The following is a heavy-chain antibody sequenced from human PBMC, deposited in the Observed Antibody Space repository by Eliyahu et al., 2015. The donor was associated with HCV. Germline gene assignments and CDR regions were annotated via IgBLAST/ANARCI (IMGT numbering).Heavy chain of an antibody. CDR3: ARGDQSFEY. V-gene: IGHV6-1*01. CDR2: TYYRSKWHN. J-gene: IGHJ4*02. Sequence: QVQLQQSGPGVVKPSQTLSLTCAISGXSVSSNSVAWNWIRQSPSRGLEWLGRTYYRSKWHNNYALSVKSRINIYADTSKNQFSLQLNSVTPEDTAVYYCARGDQSFEYWGQGTLVTVSS. CDR1: GXSVSSNSVA. D-gene: IGHD2-2*01.